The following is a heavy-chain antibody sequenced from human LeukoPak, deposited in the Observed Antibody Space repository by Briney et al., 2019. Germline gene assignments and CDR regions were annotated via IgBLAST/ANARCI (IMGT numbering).Heavy chain of an antibody. J-gene: IGHJ6*03. Sequence: SVSPSCKASGVTLSGYAISWVRQAPGQGLEWLGGIIPIIGTANYAQKFQRRVTITSDESTSTAYMELSSLRSEDTAVYYCARRWVTIFGVATNNYYDYYMDVWGKGTTVTVSS. CDR3: ARRWVTIFGVATNNYYDYYMDV. D-gene: IGHD3-3*01. V-gene: IGHV1-69*01. CDR2: IIPIIGTA. CDR1: GVTLSGYA.